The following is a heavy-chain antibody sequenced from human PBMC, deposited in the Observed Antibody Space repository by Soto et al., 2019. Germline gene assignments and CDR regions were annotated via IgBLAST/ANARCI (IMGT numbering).Heavy chain of an antibody. J-gene: IGHJ4*02. V-gene: IGHV4-34*01. Sequence: QVQLQQWGAGLLKPSETLSLTCAVYGGSFSGYYWSWIRQPPGKGLEWIGEINHSGSTNYNPSLKSRVTISVDTSKNQFSLKLSSVTAADTAVYYCARGDIAVAGTRSPSDYWCQGTLVTVSS. CDR1: GGSFSGYY. D-gene: IGHD6-19*01. CDR2: INHSGST. CDR3: ARGDIAVAGTRSPSDY.